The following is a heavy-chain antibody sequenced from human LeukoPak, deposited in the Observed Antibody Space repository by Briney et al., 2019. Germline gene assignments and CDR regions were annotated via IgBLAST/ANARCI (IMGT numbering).Heavy chain of an antibody. Sequence: ASVKVSCKASGYTFTSYGISWVRQAPRQGLEWMGWISAYNGNTNYAQKLQGRVTMTTDTSTSTAYMELRSLRSDDTAVYYCARASSYYDFWSGYYPLLSGSQQYYFDYWGQGTLVTVSP. D-gene: IGHD3-3*01. CDR1: GYTFTSYG. CDR3: ARASSYYDFWSGYYPLLSGSQQYYFDY. CDR2: ISAYNGNT. V-gene: IGHV1-18*01. J-gene: IGHJ4*02.